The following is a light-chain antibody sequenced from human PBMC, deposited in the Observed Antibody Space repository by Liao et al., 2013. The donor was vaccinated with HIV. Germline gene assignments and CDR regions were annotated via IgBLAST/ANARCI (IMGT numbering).Light chain of an antibody. CDR1: KLGDKY. CDR2: QDN. V-gene: IGLV3-1*01. J-gene: IGLJ2*01. Sequence: SYELTQPPSVSVSPGQTASITCSGDKLGDKYACWYQQKPGQSPLLVIYQDNKRPSGIPERFSASSSGNTATLTISGTQPMDEADFYCQAWDRNTVIFGGGTKLTVL. CDR3: QAWDRNTVI.